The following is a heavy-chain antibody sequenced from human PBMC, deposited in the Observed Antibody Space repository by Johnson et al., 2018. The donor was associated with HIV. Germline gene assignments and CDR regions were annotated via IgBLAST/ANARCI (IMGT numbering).Heavy chain of an antibody. Sequence: VQLVESGGGVVQPGRSLRLSCAASGFTFDDYAMHWVRQAPGKGLEWVSGISWNSGSIGYADSVKGRFTISRDNAKNTLYLQMNSLRAEDTAVYYCARVLAAAASAFDIWGQGTMVTVSS. D-gene: IGHD6-13*01. CDR3: ARVLAAAASAFDI. V-gene: IGHV3-9*01. CDR1: GFTFDDYA. CDR2: ISWNSGSI. J-gene: IGHJ3*02.